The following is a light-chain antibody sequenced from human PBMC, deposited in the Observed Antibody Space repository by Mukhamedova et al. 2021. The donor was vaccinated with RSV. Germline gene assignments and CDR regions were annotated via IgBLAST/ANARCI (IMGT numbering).Light chain of an antibody. J-gene: IGKJ5*01. CDR3: QQSYIAPIT. Sequence: WYQRRVHGRAPNLLIYAAAALHDGVPSRFRGSGSGTNFTLTITSLQAEDFATYYCQQSYIAPITFGHGTRLDIK. CDR2: AAA. V-gene: IGKV1-39*01.